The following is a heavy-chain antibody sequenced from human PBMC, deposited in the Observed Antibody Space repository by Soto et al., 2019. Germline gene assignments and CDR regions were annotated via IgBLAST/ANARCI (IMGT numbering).Heavy chain of an antibody. J-gene: IGHJ4*02. V-gene: IGHV3-23*01. Sequence: EVQLLESGGDLVQPGGSLRLSCAASGFTFSDYAMNWVRQPPGKGLEWVSAISGSGGSTYYADSVKGRFTISRDNSKNTLYLQMNSLRAEDTAVYYCAKGPDGSTVVTPFDYWGQGTLVTVSS. CDR1: GFTFSDYA. D-gene: IGHD4-17*01. CDR3: AKGPDGSTVVTPFDY. CDR2: ISGSGGST.